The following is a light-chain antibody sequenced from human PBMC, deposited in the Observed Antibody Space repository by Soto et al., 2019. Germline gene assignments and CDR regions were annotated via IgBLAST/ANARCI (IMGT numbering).Light chain of an antibody. J-gene: IGKJ5*01. V-gene: IGKV1-9*01. Sequence: DIPLTQSPSLLSASIGDRVTITCRASHDISTFLAWYQQKPGKAPKLLIYEASTLQSGVPSRFSGSGSGTEFTLTISGLLPEDFAAYHCQQHYTLPFTFGQGTRL. CDR1: HDISTF. CDR3: QQHYTLPFT. CDR2: EAS.